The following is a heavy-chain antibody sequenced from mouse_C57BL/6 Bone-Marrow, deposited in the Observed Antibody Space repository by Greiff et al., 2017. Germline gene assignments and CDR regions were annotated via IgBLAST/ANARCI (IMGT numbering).Heavy chain of an antibody. CDR1: GYTFTSYW. CDR2: IYPSDSET. D-gene: IGHD2-3*01. Sequence: QVQLQQPGAELVRPGSSVKLSCKASGYTFTSYWMDWVKQRTGQGLEWIGNIYPSDSETHYNQKFKDKATLTVDKSSITAYMLLSSLTSEDSAVYYCARDGYYAMDYWGQGTSVTVSS. J-gene: IGHJ4*01. CDR3: ARDGYYAMDY. V-gene: IGHV1-61*01.